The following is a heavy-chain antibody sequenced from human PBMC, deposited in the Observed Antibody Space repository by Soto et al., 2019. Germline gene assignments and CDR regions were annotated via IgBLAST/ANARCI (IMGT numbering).Heavy chain of an antibody. J-gene: IGHJ6*02. CDR1: GYTLTELS. Sequence: ASVKVSCKVSGYTLTELSMHWVRQAPGKGLEWMGGFDPEDGETIYAQKFQGGVTMTEDTSTDTAYMELSSLRSEDTAVYYCARGPWELLRDYYYYGMDVWGQGTTVTVAS. CDR2: FDPEDGET. D-gene: IGHD1-26*01. CDR3: ARGPWELLRDYYYYGMDV. V-gene: IGHV1-24*01.